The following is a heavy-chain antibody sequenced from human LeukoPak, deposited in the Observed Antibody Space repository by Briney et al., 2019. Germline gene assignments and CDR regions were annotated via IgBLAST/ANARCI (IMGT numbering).Heavy chain of an antibody. V-gene: IGHV4-59*08. Sequence: SETLSLTCTVSGGSISSYYWSWIRQPPGKGLVWIGYINYSGNTNYNPSLKSRVTISVDTSKNQFSLKLSSVTAADTAVYYCASFSWGSGSYNQEAIWSWFDPWGQGTLVTVSS. CDR3: ASFSWGSGSYNQEAIWSWFDP. D-gene: IGHD3-10*01. CDR1: GGSISSYY. CDR2: INYSGNT. J-gene: IGHJ5*02.